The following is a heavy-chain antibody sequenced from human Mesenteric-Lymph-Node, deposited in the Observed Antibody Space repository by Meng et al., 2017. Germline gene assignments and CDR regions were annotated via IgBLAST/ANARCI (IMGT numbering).Heavy chain of an antibody. D-gene: IGHD5-18*01. CDR3: ASAPPAMVSSYYDY. J-gene: IGHJ4*02. CDR1: GYTFTGYY. Sequence: ASVKVSCKASGYTFTGYYMHWVRQAPGQGLEWMGRINPNSGGTNYAQKFQGRVTMTRDTSISTAYMELSRLRSEDTAVYYCASAPPAMVSSYYDYWGQGTLVTVSS. V-gene: IGHV1-2*06. CDR2: INPNSGGT.